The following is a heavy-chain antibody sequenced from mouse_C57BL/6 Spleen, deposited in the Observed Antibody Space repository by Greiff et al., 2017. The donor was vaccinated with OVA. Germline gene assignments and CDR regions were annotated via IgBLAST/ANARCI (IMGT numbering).Heavy chain of an antibody. D-gene: IGHD4-1*01. CDR3: ARERGTGTPFDAMDY. Sequence: EVKVEESGGGLVKPGGSLKLSCAASGFTFSSYAMSWVRQTPEKRLEWVATISDGGSYTYYPDNVKGRFTISRDNAKNNLYLQMSHLKSEDTAMYYCARERGTGTPFDAMDYWGQGTSVTVSS. V-gene: IGHV5-4*01. CDR2: ISDGGSYT. CDR1: GFTFSSYA. J-gene: IGHJ4*01.